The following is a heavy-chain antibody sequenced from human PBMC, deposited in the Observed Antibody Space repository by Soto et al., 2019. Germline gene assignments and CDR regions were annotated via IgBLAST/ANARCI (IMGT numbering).Heavy chain of an antibody. CDR2: INAGNGNT. V-gene: IGHV1-3*01. CDR1: GYTFTSYA. D-gene: IGHD3-3*01. CDR3: ARDPDYDFWSGPPPDDD. J-gene: IGHJ4*02. Sequence: ASVKVSCKASGYTFTSYAMHGVRQDPGQRLEWMGWINAGNGNTKYSQKFQGRVTITRVTAASTAYMELSSLRSEDTAVYYCARDPDYDFWSGPPPDDDWGQGTLVTVSS.